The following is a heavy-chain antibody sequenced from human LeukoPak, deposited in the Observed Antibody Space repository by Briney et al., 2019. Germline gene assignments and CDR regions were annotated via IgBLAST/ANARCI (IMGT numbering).Heavy chain of an antibody. V-gene: IGHV3-23*01. CDR3: ATSWGPDTSAFRWGRDGMDV. J-gene: IGHJ6*02. D-gene: IGHD3-16*01. CDR1: GFTFSTYS. Sequence: GGSLRLSCAASGFTFSTYSMNWVRQAPGKGLEWVSAISKSGDHTYYAASAKGRFTIYRDNSKNTQYLQMNSLRAEDTAVYYCATSWGPDTSAFRWGRDGMDVWGQGTTVIVS. CDR2: ISKSGDHT.